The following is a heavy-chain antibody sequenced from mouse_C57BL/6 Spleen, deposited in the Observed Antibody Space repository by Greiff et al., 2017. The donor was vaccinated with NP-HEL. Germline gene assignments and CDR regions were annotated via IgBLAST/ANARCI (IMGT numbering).Heavy chain of an antibody. CDR1: GYTFTSYW. J-gene: IGHJ3*01. CDR2: IHPNSGST. Sequence: QVQLQQSGAELVKPGASVKLSCKASGYTFTSYWMHWVKQRPGQGLEWIGMIHPNSGSTNYNEKFKSKATLTVDKSSSTAYMQLSSLTSEDSAVYYCAQYSNLRTPFAYWGQGTLVTVSA. CDR3: AQYSNLRTPFAY. V-gene: IGHV1-64*01. D-gene: IGHD2-5*01.